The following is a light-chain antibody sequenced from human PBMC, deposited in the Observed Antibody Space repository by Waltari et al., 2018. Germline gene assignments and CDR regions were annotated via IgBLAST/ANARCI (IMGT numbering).Light chain of an antibody. CDR1: SGHSTNI. V-gene: IGLV4-69*01. CDR3: QTGGHGTWV. J-gene: IGLJ3*02. CDR2: VNRDGSH. Sequence: QLVLTQSPSASASLGASVKLTCTLSSGHSTNIIAWLQQQPEKGPRYLMNVNRDGSHNKGVGIPGRFSGSSSGAERYLTISSLQSEDEADYYCQTGGHGTWVFGGGTRLTVL.